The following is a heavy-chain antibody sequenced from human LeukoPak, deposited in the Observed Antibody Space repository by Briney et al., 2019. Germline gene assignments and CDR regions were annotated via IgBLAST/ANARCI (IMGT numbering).Heavy chain of an antibody. CDR3: ARRDMATDAFDI. D-gene: IGHD5-24*01. CDR1: GGSISSSSYY. CDR2: IYYSGST. V-gene: IGHV4-39*07. J-gene: IGHJ3*02. Sequence: SETLSLTCTVSGGSISSSSYYWGWIRQPPGKGLEWIGSIYYSGSTYYNPSLKSRVTISVDTSKNQFSLKLSSVTAADTAVYYCARRDMATDAFDIWGQGTMVTVSS.